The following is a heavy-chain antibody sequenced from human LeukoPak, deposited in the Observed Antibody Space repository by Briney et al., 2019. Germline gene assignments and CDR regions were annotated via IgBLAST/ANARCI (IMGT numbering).Heavy chain of an antibody. D-gene: IGHD7-27*01. CDR2: LSVSGDTT. V-gene: IGHV3-23*01. CDR3: AKDRSWGLDY. J-gene: IGHJ4*02. CDR1: GFIFNSYG. Sequence: SGGSLRLSCAASGFIFNSYGMSWVRQAPGKGLEWVSALSVSGDTTYYADSVKGRFTISRDNSKNTLYLQMNSLRVEDTAIYYCAKDRSWGLDYWGQGTLVTVSS.